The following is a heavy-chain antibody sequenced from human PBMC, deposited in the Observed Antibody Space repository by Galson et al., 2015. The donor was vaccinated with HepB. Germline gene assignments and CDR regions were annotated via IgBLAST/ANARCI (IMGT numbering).Heavy chain of an antibody. CDR2: IIPILGIA. D-gene: IGHD4-23*01. V-gene: IGHV1-69*10. CDR1: GGTFSSYA. J-gene: IGHJ4*02. Sequence: SVKVSCKASGGTFSSYAISWVRQAPGQGLEWMGGIIPILGIANYAQKFQGRVTITADKSTSTAYMELSSLRSEDTAVHYCATTVVTPVSYYFDYWGQGTLVTVSS. CDR3: ATTVVTPVSYYFDY.